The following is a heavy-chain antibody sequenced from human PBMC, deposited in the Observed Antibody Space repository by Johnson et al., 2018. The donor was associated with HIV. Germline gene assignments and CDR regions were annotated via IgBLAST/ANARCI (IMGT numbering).Heavy chain of an antibody. CDR2: ISYAGKYK. CDR3: AKVGTGYSSSSVGAFDI. V-gene: IGHV3-30*18. CDR1: GFIFSDYG. Sequence: QVQLVESGGGVVQPGRSLRLSCAASGFIFSDYGMHWVRQAPGKGLEWVAVISYAGKYKYYGDSVKGRFTISRDNSKNTFDLQMTSLGVEDTAVYYCAKVGTGYSSSSVGAFDIWGQGTVVTVSS. D-gene: IGHD6-13*01. J-gene: IGHJ3*02.